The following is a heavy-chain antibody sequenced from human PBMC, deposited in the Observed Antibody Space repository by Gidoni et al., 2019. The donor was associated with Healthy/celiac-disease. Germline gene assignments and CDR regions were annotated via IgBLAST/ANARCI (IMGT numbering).Heavy chain of an antibody. CDR1: GFTFSSYA. J-gene: IGHJ4*02. Sequence: QVPLVESGGGVVQPGRSLILSCSASGFTFSSYAMHWVRQAPGKGLEWVAVISYDGSNKYYADSVKGRFTISRDNSKNTLYLQMNSLRAEDTAVYYCARGTYDSSGYYYDYWGQGTLVTVSS. D-gene: IGHD3-22*01. V-gene: IGHV3-30-3*01. CDR3: ARGTYDSSGYYYDY. CDR2: ISYDGSNK.